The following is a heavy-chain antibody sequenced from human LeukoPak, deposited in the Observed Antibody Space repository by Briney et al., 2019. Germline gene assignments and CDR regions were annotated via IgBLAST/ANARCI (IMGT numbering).Heavy chain of an antibody. CDR2: IYYSGST. J-gene: IGHJ4*02. CDR1: GGSISSSSYY. Sequence: SETLSLTCTVSGGSISSSSYYWGWIRQPPGKGLEWIGSIYYSGSTYYNPSLKSRVTISVDTSKNQFSLKLSSVTAADTAVYYCARARQWHGTPTHYWGQGTLVTVSS. V-gene: IGHV4-39*07. D-gene: IGHD6-19*01. CDR3: ARARQWHGTPTHY.